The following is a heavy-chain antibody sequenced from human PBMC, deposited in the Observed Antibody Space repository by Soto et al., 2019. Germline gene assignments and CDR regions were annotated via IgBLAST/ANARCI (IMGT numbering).Heavy chain of an antibody. CDR2: ISYDGSNK. CDR1: GFTFSSYG. J-gene: IGHJ4*02. CDR3: AKGPGNYFDY. Sequence: QVQLVESGGGVVQPGRSLRLSCAASGFTFSSYGMHWVRQAPGKGLEWVAVISYDGSNKYYADSVKGRFTISRDNSKNTLYLQMNSLRAEDTAVYYCAKGPGNYFDYWGQGTLVTVSS. V-gene: IGHV3-30*18.